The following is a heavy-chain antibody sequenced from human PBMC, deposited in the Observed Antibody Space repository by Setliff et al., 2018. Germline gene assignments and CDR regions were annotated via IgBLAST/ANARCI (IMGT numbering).Heavy chain of an antibody. J-gene: IGHJ4*02. CDR3: ARKGLDYSLHFDY. V-gene: IGHV1-2*06. CDR2: INPSSGAT. Sequence: GASVKVSCKASGYTFTGYYMYWVRQAPGQGLEWMGRINPSSGATIYAQKFQGRVTMTSDTSISTAYMELRSLRSDDTAVYYCARKGLDYSLHFDYWGQGTLVTVSS. D-gene: IGHD5-18*01. CDR1: GYTFTGYY.